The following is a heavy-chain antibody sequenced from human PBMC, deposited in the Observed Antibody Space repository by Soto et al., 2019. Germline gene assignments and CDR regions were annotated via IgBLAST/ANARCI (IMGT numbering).Heavy chain of an antibody. CDR3: ATGYQNYYGSGSYFYY. V-gene: IGHV3-30*03. CDR2: ISYDGSNK. D-gene: IGHD3-10*01. Sequence: GGSLRLSCAASGFTFSSYGMHWVRQAPGKGLEWVAVISYDGSNKYYADSVKGRFTISRDNSKNTLYLQMNSLRAEDTAVYYCATGYQNYYGSGSYFYYWGQGTLVTVSS. CDR1: GFTFSSYG. J-gene: IGHJ4*02.